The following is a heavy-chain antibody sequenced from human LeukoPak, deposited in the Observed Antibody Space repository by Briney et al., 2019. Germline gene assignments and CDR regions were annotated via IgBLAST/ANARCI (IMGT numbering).Heavy chain of an antibody. CDR3: ARHNLPPMLIDY. CDR1: GYSIRSGYY. Sequence: PSETLSLTSTVSGYSIRSGYYWAWIRQPPGKGLEWIGSSYHSGGTDYNPSLKSRVTISVDTSKNQFSLKLSSVTAADTAVYYCARHNLPPMLIDYWGQGTLVTVSS. J-gene: IGHJ4*02. V-gene: IGHV4-38-2*02. D-gene: IGHD1-14*01. CDR2: SYHSGGT.